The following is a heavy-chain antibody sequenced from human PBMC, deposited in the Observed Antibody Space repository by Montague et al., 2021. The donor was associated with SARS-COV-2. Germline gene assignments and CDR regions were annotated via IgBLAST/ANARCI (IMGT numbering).Heavy chain of an antibody. J-gene: IGHJ3*02. V-gene: IGHV4-39*01. CDR1: GDSISYRSYY. D-gene: IGHD4-17*01. Sequence: SKTLSLTCTVSGDSISYRSYYWGWIRQPPGKGLEWIGTVSYSGSTYYNASLKSRVTIYVDTSKNQFSLKLTSVTAADTATYYCARQYGDYSDNAFTIWGQGTMVIVSS. CDR3: ARQYGDYSDNAFTI. CDR2: VSYSGST.